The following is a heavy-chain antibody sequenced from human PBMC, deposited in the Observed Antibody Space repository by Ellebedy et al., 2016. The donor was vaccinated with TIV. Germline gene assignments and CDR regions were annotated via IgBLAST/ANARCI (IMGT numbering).Heavy chain of an antibody. V-gene: IGHV3-48*01. CDR2: ISSSSNTI. D-gene: IGHD5-24*01. CDR3: ARDQMATIPY. CDR1: GFTLSSYS. Sequence: PGGSLRLSCAASGFTLSSYSMNWFRQAPGRGLEWVSYISSSSNTIYYADSVKGRFTISRDNAKNSLYLQMNSLRAEDTAVYYCARDQMATIPYWGQGTLVTVSS. J-gene: IGHJ4*02.